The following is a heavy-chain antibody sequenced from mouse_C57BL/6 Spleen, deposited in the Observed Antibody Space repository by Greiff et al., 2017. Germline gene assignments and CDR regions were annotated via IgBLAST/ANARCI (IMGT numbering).Heavy chain of an antibody. CDR2: IDPSDSYT. Sequence: QVQLQQPGAELVMPGASVKLSCKASGYTFTSYWMHWVKQRPGQGLEWIGEIDPSDSYTNYNQKFKGKSTLTVDKSSSTAYMQLSSLTSEDSAVYYCARVGMVTRDFDDWGQGTTLTVSS. V-gene: IGHV1-69*01. D-gene: IGHD2-13*01. CDR3: ARVGMVTRDFDD. J-gene: IGHJ2*01. CDR1: GYTFTSYW.